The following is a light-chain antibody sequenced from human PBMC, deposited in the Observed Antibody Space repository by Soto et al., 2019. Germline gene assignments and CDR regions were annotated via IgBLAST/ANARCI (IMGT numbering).Light chain of an antibody. J-gene: IGKJ1*01. CDR3: QRYNIAPRT. V-gene: IGKV1-27*01. CDR1: QGISNS. Sequence: DIQMTQSPSSLSASVGDRVTITCLASQGISNSLAWYQQKPGKVPKLLIYAASTLQSGVPSRFSGSGSGTDFTLTISSLQTEDVATYYWQRYNIAPRTFGQGTKVEIK. CDR2: AAS.